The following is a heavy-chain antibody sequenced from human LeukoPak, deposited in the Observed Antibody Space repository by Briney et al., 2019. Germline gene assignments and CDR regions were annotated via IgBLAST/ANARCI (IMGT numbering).Heavy chain of an antibody. CDR2: ISAYNGNT. Sequence: ASVKVSCKASGYTFTSYGISWMRQAPGQGLEWMGWISAYNGNTNYAQKLQGRVTMTTDTSTSTAYMELRSLRSDDTAVYYCARDRGVAVAGSLGHYYYYGMDVWGQGTTVTVSS. D-gene: IGHD6-19*01. CDR1: GYTFTSYG. J-gene: IGHJ6*02. CDR3: ARDRGVAVAGSLGHYYYYGMDV. V-gene: IGHV1-18*01.